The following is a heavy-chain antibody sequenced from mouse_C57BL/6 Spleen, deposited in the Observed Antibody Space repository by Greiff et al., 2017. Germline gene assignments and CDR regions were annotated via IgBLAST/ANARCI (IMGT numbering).Heavy chain of an antibody. CDR1: GYTFTSYG. CDR3: ARGGTAQARSYFDY. Sequence: VQLQESGAELARPGASVKLSCKASGYTFTSYGISWVKQRTGQGLEWIGEIYPRSGNTYYNEKFKGKATLTADKSSSTAYMELRSLTSEDSAVYFCARGGTAQARSYFDYWGQGTTLTVSS. V-gene: IGHV1-81*01. CDR2: IYPRSGNT. D-gene: IGHD3-2*02. J-gene: IGHJ2*01.